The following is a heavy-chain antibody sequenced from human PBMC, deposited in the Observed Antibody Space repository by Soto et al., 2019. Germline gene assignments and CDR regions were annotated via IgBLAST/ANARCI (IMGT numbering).Heavy chain of an antibody. Sequence: QVQLVQSGAEVKKPGSSVKVSCKASGGTFSSYAISWVRQAPGQGLEWMGGIIPIFGTANYAQKFLGRVTITADESTSTAYMELSSLRSEDTAVYHCASHPTGGQWLVRGWFDPWGQGTLVTVSS. CDR1: GGTFSSYA. CDR3: ASHPTGGQWLVRGWFDP. V-gene: IGHV1-69*01. CDR2: IIPIFGTA. D-gene: IGHD6-19*01. J-gene: IGHJ5*02.